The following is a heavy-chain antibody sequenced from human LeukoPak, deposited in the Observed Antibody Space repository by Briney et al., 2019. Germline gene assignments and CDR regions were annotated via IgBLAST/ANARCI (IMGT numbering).Heavy chain of an antibody. J-gene: IGHJ3*02. Sequence: GGSLRLSCAASGFTFSNFAMAWVRQVPEKGLEWVSFIRGGGAGAHYADSVRGRFTISRDNSKNTLYLEMNSLRADDTAVYYCTKASYSYGNDAFDIWGQGTKVTVSS. D-gene: IGHD3-16*02. V-gene: IGHV3-23*01. CDR1: GFTFSNFA. CDR2: IRGGGAGA. CDR3: TKASYSYGNDAFDI.